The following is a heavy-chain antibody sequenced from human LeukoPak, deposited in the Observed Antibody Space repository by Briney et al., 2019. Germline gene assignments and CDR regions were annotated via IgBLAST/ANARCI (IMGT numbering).Heavy chain of an antibody. D-gene: IGHD6-13*01. CDR1: GYTFTGYY. CDR2: INPNSGGT. J-gene: IGHJ4*02. CDR3: ASGIVGSSWYRFDY. Sequence: ASVKVSCKASGYTFTGYYMHWVRQAPGQGLEWMGWINPNSGGTNYAQKFQGRVTMTRDTSISTVYMELSRLRSDDTAVYYCASGIVGSSWYRFDYWGQGTLVTVSS. V-gene: IGHV1-2*02.